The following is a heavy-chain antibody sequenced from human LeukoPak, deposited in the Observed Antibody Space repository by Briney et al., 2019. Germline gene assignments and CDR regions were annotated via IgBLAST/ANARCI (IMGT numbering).Heavy chain of an antibody. CDR1: GGSISSYY. D-gene: IGHD6-19*01. CDR2: IYTSGSA. Sequence: MTSETLSLTCTVSGGSISSYYWSWIRQPAGKGLEWIGRIYTSGSANYNPSLKSRVTMSVDTSKNQFSLKLSSVTVADTAVYYCAREEIAVADEAFDIWGQGTMVTVSS. V-gene: IGHV4-4*07. CDR3: AREEIAVADEAFDI. J-gene: IGHJ3*02.